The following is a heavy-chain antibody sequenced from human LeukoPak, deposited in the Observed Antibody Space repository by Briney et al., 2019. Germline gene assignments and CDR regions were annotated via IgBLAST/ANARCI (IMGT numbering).Heavy chain of an antibody. CDR2: ISYHARDQ. J-gene: IGHJ4*02. CDR3: ARNEGGSSGWFVDY. V-gene: IGHV3-30*04. D-gene: IGHD6-19*01. CDR1: GFTFSSYA. Sequence: GGSLRLSCAASGFTFSSYAMHWVRQAPGKGLEWVTVISYHARDQFYADSVKGRFTISRDNSKNTLYLQMNSLRAEDTAVYYCARNEGGSSGWFVDYWGQGTLVTVSS.